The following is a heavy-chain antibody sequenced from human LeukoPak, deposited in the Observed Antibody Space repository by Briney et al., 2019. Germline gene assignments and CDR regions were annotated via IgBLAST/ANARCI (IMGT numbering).Heavy chain of an antibody. J-gene: IGHJ4*02. V-gene: IGHV1-18*01. CDR2: ISAYNGNT. D-gene: IGHD3-3*01. Sequence: ASVKVSCKTSGYSFTSFGISWVRQAPGQGLEWMGWISAYNGNTNYAQKPQGRVTMTTDTSTSTAYMELRSLRSDDTAVYYCARGFTIFGVVSALDYWGQGTLVTVSS. CDR1: GYSFTSFG. CDR3: ARGFTIFGVVSALDY.